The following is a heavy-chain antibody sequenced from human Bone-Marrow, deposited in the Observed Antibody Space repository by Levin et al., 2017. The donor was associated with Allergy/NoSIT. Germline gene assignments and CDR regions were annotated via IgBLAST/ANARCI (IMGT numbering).Heavy chain of an antibody. CDR3: ARDAVGAAAGSLAY. CDR1: GDSVSSGSYY. D-gene: IGHD6-25*01. V-gene: IGHV4-61*01. J-gene: IGHJ4*02. CDR2: MLYTGYR. Sequence: SQTLSLTCTVSGDSVSSGSYYWTWIRQAPGKGLECVGFMLYTGYRNYNPSLNSRVTMSLDTSKNQFSLRLTSATAADTAMYYCARDAVGAAAGSLAYWGQGALVTVSS.